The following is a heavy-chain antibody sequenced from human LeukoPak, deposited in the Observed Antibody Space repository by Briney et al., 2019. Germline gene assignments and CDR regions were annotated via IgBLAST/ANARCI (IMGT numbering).Heavy chain of an antibody. D-gene: IGHD5-24*01. CDR3: AKETRNTHNYYYFDS. J-gene: IGHJ4*02. V-gene: IGHV3-23*01. CDR1: GFTFTKNA. Sequence: GGSLRLSCAASGFTFTKNAMGWVRHTAGKGLEWVSTSGTSGGAYYADSVKGRFTISRDESKNTLYLEMNSLRGEDTAVYYCAKETRNTHNYYYFDSWGQGTLVTVSS. CDR2: SGTSGGA.